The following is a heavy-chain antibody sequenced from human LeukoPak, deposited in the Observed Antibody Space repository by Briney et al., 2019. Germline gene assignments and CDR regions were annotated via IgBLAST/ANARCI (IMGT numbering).Heavy chain of an antibody. CDR2: VDRSGNT. V-gene: IGHV4-4*09. CDR1: GGSISSSS. J-gene: IGHJ5*02. D-gene: IGHD6-6*01. CDR3: ARRLLQTHIIAAQNWFDP. Sequence: SETLSLTCSVSGGSISSSSWHWVRQPPEKGLEWIGYVDRSGNTTYNPSLQSRVTISVDTSKNQFSLPLHSVTAADTAVSYCARRLLQTHIIAAQNWFDPWGQGTLVTVSS.